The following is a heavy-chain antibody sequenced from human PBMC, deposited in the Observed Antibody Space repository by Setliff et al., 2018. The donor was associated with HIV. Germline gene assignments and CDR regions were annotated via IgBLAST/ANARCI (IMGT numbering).Heavy chain of an antibody. Sequence: GSLRLSCAASGFTFDRFWMHWVRQAPGKGLVWVSRVNRDGSSTTYADSVKDRFTISRDNAKNSLYLQMNSLRAEDTAVYYCASISGHRYYYYGMDVWGQGTTVTVSS. CDR2: VNRDGSST. V-gene: IGHV3-74*01. CDR1: GFTFDRFW. J-gene: IGHJ6*02. D-gene: IGHD5-12*01. CDR3: ASISGHRYYYYGMDV.